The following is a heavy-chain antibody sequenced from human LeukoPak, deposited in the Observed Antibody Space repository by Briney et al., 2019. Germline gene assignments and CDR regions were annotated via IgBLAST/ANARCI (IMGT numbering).Heavy chain of an antibody. V-gene: IGHV1-46*01. Sequence: ASVNVSCKASGYTFTSYYMHWVRQAPGQGLEWMEIINPSGGSTSYAQKFQGRVTMTRDTSTSTVYMELSSLRSEDTAVYYCARDRGDYNYFDYWGQGTLVTVSS. CDR2: INPSGGST. J-gene: IGHJ4*02. CDR1: GYTFTSYY. D-gene: IGHD4-17*01. CDR3: ARDRGDYNYFDY.